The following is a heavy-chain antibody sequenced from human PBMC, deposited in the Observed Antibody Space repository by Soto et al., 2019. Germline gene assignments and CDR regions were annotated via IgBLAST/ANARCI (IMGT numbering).Heavy chain of an antibody. CDR2: MYNTGST. CDR1: GGPISGHF. J-gene: IGHJ5*02. CDR3: ARGGAGTTENWSDP. V-gene: IGHV4-59*11. Sequence: PSETLSLTCTASGGPISGHFWSWIRQPPGKGLEWIGYMYNTGSTVYNPSFKSRVTISVDTSKNQFSLRLSSVTAADTGVYYCARGGAGTTENWSDPSGQGTLVTVSA. D-gene: IGHD1-7*01.